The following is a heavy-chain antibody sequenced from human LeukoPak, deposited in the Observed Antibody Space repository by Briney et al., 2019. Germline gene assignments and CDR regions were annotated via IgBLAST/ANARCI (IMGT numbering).Heavy chain of an antibody. CDR3: SRGPTQRRLCSGTDV. V-gene: IGHV3-49*04. CDR2: IRSKAYGGTT. Sequence: PGGSLRLSCTASGFAFGDHAMSRVRQAPGEGQEWVGFIRSKAYGGTTEYAASAKSRFTITRDDSKSIAYLQMNSPTTEETAVFYCSRGPTQRRLCSGTDVWGQGTTLIVSS. CDR1: GFAFGDHA. J-gene: IGHJ6*02. D-gene: IGHD2-15*01.